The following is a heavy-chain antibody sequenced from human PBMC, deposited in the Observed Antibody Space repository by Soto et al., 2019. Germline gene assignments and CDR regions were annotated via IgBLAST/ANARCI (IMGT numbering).Heavy chain of an antibody. CDR1: GDAINTFSYF. CDR3: ARRGTYYLDY. D-gene: IGHD5-12*01. Sequence: QVQLRASGPGLVEPSQTLSLTCTASGDAINTFSYFWSWIRQHPQTGLEWIGYVHSTGNTYSNPSLGSRGTISIDTSENKFSLDLDSLTAADTAVYYCARRGTYYLDYWGQGIRVTVSS. V-gene: IGHV4-31*03. J-gene: IGHJ4*02. CDR2: VHSTGNT.